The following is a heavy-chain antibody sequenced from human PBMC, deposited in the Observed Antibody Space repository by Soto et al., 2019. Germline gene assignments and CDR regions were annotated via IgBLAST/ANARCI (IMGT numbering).Heavy chain of an antibody. CDR2: LSSDGFGA. J-gene: IGHJ4*02. V-gene: IGHV3-74*03. D-gene: IGHD3-16*01. CDR3: ARDLGGPDY. CDR1: GFTFSSST. Sequence: GGSLRLSCTGSGFTFSSSTMTWVRQGPGRGLEWVARLSSDGFGAAYADSVKGRFFISRDIARNTLSLQMNSLRADDTAVYYCARDLGGPDYWGRGTSVTVSS.